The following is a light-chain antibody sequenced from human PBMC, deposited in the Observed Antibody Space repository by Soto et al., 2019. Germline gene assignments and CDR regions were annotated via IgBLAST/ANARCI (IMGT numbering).Light chain of an antibody. Sequence: QAVLTQPPSVSAAPGQEVTISCSGSSSNIGSNYVSWYQQLPGAAPKLLIYENYERPSGIPDRFSGSKSGTSATLGITGLQTGDEADYYCGAWDNSLTGGVFGGGTKLTV. CDR2: ENY. J-gene: IGLJ2*01. CDR1: SSNIGSNY. CDR3: GAWDNSLTGGV. V-gene: IGLV1-51*02.